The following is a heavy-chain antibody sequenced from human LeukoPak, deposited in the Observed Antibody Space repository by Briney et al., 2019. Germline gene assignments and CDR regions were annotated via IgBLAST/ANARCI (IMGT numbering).Heavy chain of an antibody. D-gene: IGHD7-27*01. CDR2: ISYDGSNK. J-gene: IGHJ4*02. Sequence: GGSLRLSCAASGFTFSSYDMHWVRQAPGKGLEWVAVISYDGSNKYYADSVKGRFTISRDNSKNTLYLQMNSLRAEDTAVYYCAKGTGYDYWGQGTLVTVSS. CDR1: GFTFSSYD. CDR3: AKGTGYDY. V-gene: IGHV3-30*18.